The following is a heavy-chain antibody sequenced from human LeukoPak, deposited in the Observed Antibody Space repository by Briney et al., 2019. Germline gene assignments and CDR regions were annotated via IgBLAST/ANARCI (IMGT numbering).Heavy chain of an antibody. J-gene: IGHJ6*02. D-gene: IGHD5-12*01. CDR1: GGSISSYN. CDR3: ARRGYSGLAMDV. CDR2: IYNSGST. V-gene: IGHV4-4*09. Sequence: SETLSLTSTVSGGSISSYNWIWSRQPPGQGLEWIGYIYNSGSTNYNPSLKSRVTISVDTSKNQFSLKLSSVTAADTAVYYCARRGYSGLAMDVWGQGTTVTVSS.